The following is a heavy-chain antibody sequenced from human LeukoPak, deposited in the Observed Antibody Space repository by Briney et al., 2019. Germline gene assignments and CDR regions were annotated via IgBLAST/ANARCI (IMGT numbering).Heavy chain of an antibody. D-gene: IGHD2-15*01. Sequence: ASVKVSCKASGYTFNNYGISWVRQAPGQGLEWMGWISAYNGNTNYAQKLQGRVTMTTDTSMSTAYMELRSLRSDDTAVYYCGRLGYCSGGSCPTSYNNWFDPWGQGTLVTVSS. V-gene: IGHV1-18*01. J-gene: IGHJ5*02. CDR3: GRLGYCSGGSCPTSYNNWFDP. CDR2: ISAYNGNT. CDR1: GYTFNNYG.